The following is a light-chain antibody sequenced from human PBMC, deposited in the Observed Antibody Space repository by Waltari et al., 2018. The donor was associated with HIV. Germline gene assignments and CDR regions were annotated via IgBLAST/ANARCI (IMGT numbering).Light chain of an antibody. Sequence: DIQMTQSPSTLSASVGDRVTITCRASQSISTWLAWYQQKPGKGPNLLIYGASTLESGVPSRFSGRGSGTEFTLTISSLQPDDFATYYCQQYHDYWTFGQGTKVEIE. CDR3: QQYHDYWT. CDR1: QSISTW. V-gene: IGKV1-5*03. J-gene: IGKJ1*01. CDR2: GAS.